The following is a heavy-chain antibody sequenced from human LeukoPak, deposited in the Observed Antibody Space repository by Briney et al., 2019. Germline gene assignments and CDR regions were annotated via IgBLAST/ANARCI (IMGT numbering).Heavy chain of an antibody. D-gene: IGHD5-12*01. CDR2: ISGSGGST. Sequence: HSGGSLRLSCAASGFTFSSYAMSWVRQAPRKGLEWVSAISGSGGSTYYADSVKGRFTISRDNSKNTLYLQMNSLRGEDTAVYYCAKAPLYSGYAFDYWGQGTLVTVSS. J-gene: IGHJ4*02. CDR3: AKAPLYSGYAFDY. CDR1: GFTFSSYA. V-gene: IGHV3-23*01.